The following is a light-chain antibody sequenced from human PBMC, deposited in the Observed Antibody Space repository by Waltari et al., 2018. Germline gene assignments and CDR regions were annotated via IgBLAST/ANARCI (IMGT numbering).Light chain of an antibody. CDR1: QSVSSSY. J-gene: IGKJ2*01. CDR3: QQYGNSPIYT. V-gene: IGKV3-20*01. Sequence: ESVMTQPPGTLYLSPGERATLPCRASQSVSSSYLAWYQQRPGQAPRLLIYGASSRATGVPDRFSASGSGTDFTLTISRLEPEDFAVYYCQQYGNSPIYTFGQGTKLEI. CDR2: GAS.